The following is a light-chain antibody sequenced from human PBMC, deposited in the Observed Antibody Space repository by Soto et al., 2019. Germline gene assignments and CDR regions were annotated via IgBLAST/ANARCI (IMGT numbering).Light chain of an antibody. CDR2: GAS. CDR1: QSVSSSY. Sequence: EIVLTQSPGTLSLSPGERATLSCRASQSVSSSYLAWYQQKPGQAPRLLIYGASSRATGIPDRFSGSGSGTDFTLTISRLEPEDFAVYYCQQYGSSHCSGQGTKLEIK. V-gene: IGKV3-20*01. J-gene: IGKJ2*03. CDR3: QQYGSSHC.